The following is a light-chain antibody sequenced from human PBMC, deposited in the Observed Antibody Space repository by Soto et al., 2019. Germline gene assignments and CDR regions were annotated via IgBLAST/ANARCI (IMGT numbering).Light chain of an antibody. V-gene: IGKV1-27*01. CDR1: QDISNY. CDR3: QKYNSAPTWT. J-gene: IGKJ1*01. Sequence: DIQMTQSPSSLSASVGDRVTITCRAAQDISNYLAWYQQKPGKVPKLLIYAASTLQSGVPSRFRGSGSGTDCTLTISSLQPEDVATYYCQKYNSAPTWTFGQGTKVEIK. CDR2: AAS.